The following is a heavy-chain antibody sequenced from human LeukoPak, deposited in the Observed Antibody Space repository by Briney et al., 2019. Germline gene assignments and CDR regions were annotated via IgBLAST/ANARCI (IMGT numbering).Heavy chain of an antibody. CDR2: IYSSGST. Sequence: SETLSLTCSVSGGSISNYYWSWIRKPAGKGLEWIGRIYSSGSTNYNPSLKSRVTMSVVTSKNKFSLKLSSVTAADTAVYYCARGWYYDSYAFDIWGQGTMVTVSS. V-gene: IGHV4-4*07. D-gene: IGHD3-22*01. CDR1: GGSISNYY. J-gene: IGHJ3*02. CDR3: ARGWYYDSYAFDI.